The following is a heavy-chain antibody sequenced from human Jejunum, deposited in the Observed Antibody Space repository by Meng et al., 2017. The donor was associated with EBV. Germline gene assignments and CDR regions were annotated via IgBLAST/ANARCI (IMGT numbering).Heavy chain of an antibody. CDR2: ISAYSGNT. J-gene: IGHJ4*02. V-gene: IGHV1-18*04. CDR1: GYPFITNG. Sequence: HVQRVEAGAGVNVPGVSVHVSCKASGYPFITNGISWVRQAPGQGLEWVGWISAYSGNTNYAQKFRGRVTMTTDTSTRTAYMELRSLRSDDTAVYYCARDRDMVQDYWGQGTLVTVSS. D-gene: IGHD4/OR15-4a*01. CDR3: ARDRDMVQDY.